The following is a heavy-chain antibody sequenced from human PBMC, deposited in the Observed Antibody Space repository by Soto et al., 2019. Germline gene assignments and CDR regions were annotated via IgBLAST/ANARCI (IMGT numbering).Heavy chain of an antibody. Sequence: QVQVVQSGGEVKKPGASVKVSCKASGYTFTSYGISWVRQAPGQGLEWMGWISAHNGNTKYAQRFQGRVTLTTDTPTSTAYMELRSLRSDDTAVYYCARDPQTFDYWGQGTLVTVSS. V-gene: IGHV1-18*04. J-gene: IGHJ4*02. CDR3: ARDPQTFDY. CDR2: ISAHNGNT. CDR1: GYTFTSYG.